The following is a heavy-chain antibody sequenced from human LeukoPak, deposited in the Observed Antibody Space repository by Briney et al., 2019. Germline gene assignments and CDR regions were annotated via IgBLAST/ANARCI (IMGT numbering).Heavy chain of an antibody. Sequence: ALVKVSCKASGGTFSSYAISWVRQAPGQGLEWMGRIIPIFGTANYAQKFQGRVTMTTDTSTSTAYMELRSLRSDDTAVYYCARELAYGSGSYWFAYYYYYMDVWGKGTTVTVSS. D-gene: IGHD3-10*01. CDR2: IIPIFGTA. CDR1: GGTFSSYA. CDR3: ARELAYGSGSYWFAYYYYYMDV. J-gene: IGHJ6*03. V-gene: IGHV1-69*05.